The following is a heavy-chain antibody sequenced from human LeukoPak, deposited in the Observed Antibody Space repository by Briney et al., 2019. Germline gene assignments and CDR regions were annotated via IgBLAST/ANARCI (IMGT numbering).Heavy chain of an antibody. D-gene: IGHD4-11*01. J-gene: IGHJ5*02. CDR1: GGSISSSSYY. V-gene: IGHV4-39*01. CDR3: ARIRRTTTITTPGNWFDP. Sequence: PSETLSLTCTVSGGSISSSSYYWGWIRQPPGKGLEWIGNIYYSGSTYYNPSLKSRVTISVDTSKNQFSLNLSSVTAADTAVYYCARIRRTTTITTPGNWFDPRGQETLVTVSS. CDR2: IYYSGST.